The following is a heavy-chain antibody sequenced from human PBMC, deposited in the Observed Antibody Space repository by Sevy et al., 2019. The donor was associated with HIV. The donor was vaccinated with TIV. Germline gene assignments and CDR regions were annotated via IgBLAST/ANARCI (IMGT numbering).Heavy chain of an antibody. J-gene: IGHJ4*02. CDR2: ISGSGGST. D-gene: IGHD5-18*01. CDR3: AKGLGPWIQLWLAG. V-gene: IGHV3-23*01. CDR1: GFTFSSYA. Sequence: GGFLRLSCAASGFTFSSYAMSWVRQAPGKGLEWVSAISGSGGSTYYADSVKGRFTISRDNSKNTLYLQMNSLRAEDTAVYYCAKGLGPWIQLWLAGWGQGTLVTVSS.